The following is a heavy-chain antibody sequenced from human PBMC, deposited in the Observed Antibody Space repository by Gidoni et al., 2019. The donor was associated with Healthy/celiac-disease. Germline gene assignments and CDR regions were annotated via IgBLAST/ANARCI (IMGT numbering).Heavy chain of an antibody. V-gene: IGHV3-49*05. CDR2: IRRKAYGGTT. Sequence: VQLVGSGGGLAKPGRSLRLSCTASGFTFGDYAMRWFRQAPGRGRVWVGFIRRKAYGGTTEYAASVKGRFTISRDESKSIAYLQMNSLKTEDTAVYYCTTGDFWSGYYTWGQGTLVTVSS. J-gene: IGHJ5*02. CDR3: TTGDFWSGYYT. D-gene: IGHD3-3*01. CDR1: GFTFGDYA.